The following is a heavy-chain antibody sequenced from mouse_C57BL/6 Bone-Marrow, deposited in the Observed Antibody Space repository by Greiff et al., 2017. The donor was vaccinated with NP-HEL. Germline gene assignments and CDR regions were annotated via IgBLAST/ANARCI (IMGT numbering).Heavy chain of an antibody. Sequence: EVKVVESGGGLVKPGGSLKLSCAASGFTFSSYAMSWVRQTPEKRLEWVATISDGGSYTYYPDNVKGRFTISRDNAKNNLYLQMSHLKSEDTAMYYCAREEIYYDDDEGGYWGQGTTLTVSS. CDR3: AREEIYYDDDEGGY. CDR1: GFTFSSYA. CDR2: ISDGGSYT. V-gene: IGHV5-4*01. J-gene: IGHJ2*01. D-gene: IGHD2-4*01.